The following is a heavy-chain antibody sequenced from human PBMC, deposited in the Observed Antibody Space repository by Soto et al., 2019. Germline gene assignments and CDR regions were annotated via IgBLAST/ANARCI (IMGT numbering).Heavy chain of an antibody. CDR3: ARARRFHYYYYGMDV. J-gene: IGHJ6*02. V-gene: IGHV1-8*01. D-gene: IGHD3-3*01. CDR2: MNPNSGDT. Sequence: QVKLVQSGAEVKKPGASVKVSCKASGYTFSNNDINWVRQATGQGLEWMGWMNPNSGDTGYAQKFQGRVTMTRNTSISTAYMELRSLRSEDTAVYYCARARRFHYYYYGMDVWGLGTTVTVSS. CDR1: GYTFSNND.